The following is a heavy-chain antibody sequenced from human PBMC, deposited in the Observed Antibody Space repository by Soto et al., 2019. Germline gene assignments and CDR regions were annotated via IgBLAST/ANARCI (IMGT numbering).Heavy chain of an antibody. Sequence: QVQLQQRGAGLLKPSETLSLTCAVYGGSLSAYYWSWIRQPPGKGLEWIGEINHSGTTNYNPSLKSRVTISVDTSKNQFSLKLSAAPAAETAVYHCALAPAAHILHWGQGTLVTVSS. D-gene: IGHD2-2*01. CDR2: INHSGTT. CDR3: ALAPAAHILH. CDR1: GGSLSAYY. J-gene: IGHJ1*01. V-gene: IGHV4-34*01.